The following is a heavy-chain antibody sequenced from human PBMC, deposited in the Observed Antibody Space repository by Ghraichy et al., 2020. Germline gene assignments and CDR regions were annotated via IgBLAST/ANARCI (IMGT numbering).Heavy chain of an antibody. V-gene: IGHV1-69*13. J-gene: IGHJ3*02. CDR3: ARDPLENIDAFAI. CDR2: IIPIFGTP. CDR1: GGGFSNYA. Sequence: SVKVSCKASGGGFSNYAFHWVRQAPGQGLEWMGGIIPIFGTPNYAQNFQGRVTISADESTSTAYMEMRILTSDDTAMYYCARDPLENIDAFAIWGQGTKVIVSS.